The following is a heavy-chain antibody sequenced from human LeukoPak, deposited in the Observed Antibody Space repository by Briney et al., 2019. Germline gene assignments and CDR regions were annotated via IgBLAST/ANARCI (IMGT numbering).Heavy chain of an antibody. Sequence: ASVKVSCKASGYTFTGYYMHWVRQAPGQGLEWMGWINPKSGGTNYAQNFQGRVTMTRDTSISTAYMELSGLRSDDRAVYYCVRDAIAAAGTGGWGQGTLVTVS. CDR3: VRDAIAAAGTGG. CDR1: GYTFTGYY. D-gene: IGHD6-13*01. J-gene: IGHJ4*02. CDR2: INPKSGGT. V-gene: IGHV1-2*02.